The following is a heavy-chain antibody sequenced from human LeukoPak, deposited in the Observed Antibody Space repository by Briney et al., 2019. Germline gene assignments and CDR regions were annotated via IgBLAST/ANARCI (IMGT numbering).Heavy chain of an antibody. D-gene: IGHD6-19*01. J-gene: IGHJ4*02. CDR3: ARHELSSGWSPGSIDY. Sequence: SETLSLSCTVSGGSISSYYWSWIRQPSGKGLEWIGYIYYSGSTNYNPTLKSRVTISVDTSKNQFSLKLSSVTAADTAVYYCARHELSSGWSPGSIDYWGQGTLVTVSS. CDR2: IYYSGST. V-gene: IGHV4-59*01. CDR1: GGSISSYY.